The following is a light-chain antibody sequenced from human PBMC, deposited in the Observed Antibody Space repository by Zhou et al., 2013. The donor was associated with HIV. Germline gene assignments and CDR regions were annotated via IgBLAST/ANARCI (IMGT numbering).Light chain of an antibody. Sequence: QSELTQPPSVSGAPGQRVTISCTGSSSNIGAGYDVHWYQQFPGTAPKLLIYGNNNRPSGVPDRFSGSKSGTSASLAITGLRAEDEADYYCQSSDNGLSALVLFGGGTKLTVL. CDR3: QSSDNGLSALVL. V-gene: IGLV1-40*01. CDR1: SSNIGAGYD. CDR2: GNN. J-gene: IGLJ3*02.